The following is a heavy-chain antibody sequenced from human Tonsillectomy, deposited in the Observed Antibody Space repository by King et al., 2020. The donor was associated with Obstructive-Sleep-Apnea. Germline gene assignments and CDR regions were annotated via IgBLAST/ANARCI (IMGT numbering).Heavy chain of an antibody. J-gene: IGHJ6*02. V-gene: IGHV3-30*18. CDR2: ISYDGRNK. Sequence: VQLVESGGGVVQPGRSLRLSCGASGFTFSSYGMHWVRQAPGKGLEWVAVISYDGRNKYYADSVKGRFTISRDNSKNTLYLQMNSLRGEDTAVYYCAKVTGSYEFFYYGMDVWDQGTTVTVSS. D-gene: IGHD3-10*01. CDR1: GFTFSSYG. CDR3: AKVTGSYEFFYYGMDV.